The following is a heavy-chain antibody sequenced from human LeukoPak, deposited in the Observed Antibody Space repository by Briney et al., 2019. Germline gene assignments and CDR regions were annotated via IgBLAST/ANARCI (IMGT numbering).Heavy chain of an antibody. CDR3: ARLMGYYDSSGIRYDAFDI. CDR2: ISGSGYST. Sequence: GSLRLSCAASGFTFSSFAMNWVRQAPGKGLEWVSGISGSGYSTNYADSVKGRFTISRDNAKNSLYLQMNSLRAEDTAVYYCARLMGYYDSSGIRYDAFDIWGQGTMVTVSS. J-gene: IGHJ3*02. D-gene: IGHD3-22*01. V-gene: IGHV3-23*01. CDR1: GFTFSSFA.